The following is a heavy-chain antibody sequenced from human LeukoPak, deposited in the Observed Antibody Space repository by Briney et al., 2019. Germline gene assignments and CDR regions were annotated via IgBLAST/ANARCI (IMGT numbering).Heavy chain of an antibody. J-gene: IGHJ5*02. V-gene: IGHV4-61*02. CDR3: ARAREGAAAGPRMNWFDP. CDR1: GGSISSGSYY. Sequence: NPSQTLSLNCTVSGGSISSGSYYWSWIRQPAGKGLEWIGRIYTSGSTNYNPSLKSRVTISVDTSKNQFSLKLSSVTAADTAVYYCARAREGAAAGPRMNWFDPWGQGTLVTVSS. D-gene: IGHD6-13*01. CDR2: IYTSGST.